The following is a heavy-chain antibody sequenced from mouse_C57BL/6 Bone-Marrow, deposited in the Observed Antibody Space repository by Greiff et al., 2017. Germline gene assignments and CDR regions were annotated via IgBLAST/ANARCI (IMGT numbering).Heavy chain of an antibody. CDR1: GFTFSDYY. V-gene: IGHV5-16*01. CDR2: INYDGSST. Sequence: DVKLVESEGGLVQPGSSMKLSCTASGFTFSDYYMAWVRQVPEKGLEWVANINYDGSSTYYLDSLKSRFIISRDNAKNILYLQMSSLESEDTATYYCARDCYYFDYWGQGTTLTVSS. CDR3: ARDCYYFDY. J-gene: IGHJ2*01.